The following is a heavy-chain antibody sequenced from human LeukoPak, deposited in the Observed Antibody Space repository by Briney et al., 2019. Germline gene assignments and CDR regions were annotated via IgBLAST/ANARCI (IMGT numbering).Heavy chain of an antibody. D-gene: IGHD1-26*01. Sequence: PGGSLRLSRAASGFTFSNYRMHWVRQAPGKGLVWVSGINIDETSTSYADSVKGRFTISRDNAKNTLYLQMNSLRAEDTAVYYCARPLGSGSYGYWGQGTLVTVSS. J-gene: IGHJ4*02. V-gene: IGHV3-74*01. CDR1: GFTFSNYR. CDR3: ARPLGSGSYGY. CDR2: INIDETST.